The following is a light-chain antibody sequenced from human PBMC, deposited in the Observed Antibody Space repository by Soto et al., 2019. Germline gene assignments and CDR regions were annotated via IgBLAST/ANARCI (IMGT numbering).Light chain of an antibody. J-gene: IGKJ1*01. CDR3: QQYNSYPWT. V-gene: IGKV1-5*03. CDR2: KAS. Sequence: DIQMTQSPSTLSASVGDRVTITCRASQSISSRLAWYQQKPGKAPKLLIYKASSLQSGVPSRFSGSGSGTDLTLTSSNLQPDDFATYYCQQYNSYPWTFGQGPKVEIK. CDR1: QSISSR.